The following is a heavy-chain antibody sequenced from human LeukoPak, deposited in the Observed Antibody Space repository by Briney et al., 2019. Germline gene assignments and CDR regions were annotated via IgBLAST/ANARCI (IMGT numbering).Heavy chain of an antibody. D-gene: IGHD5-12*01. V-gene: IGHV3-23*01. J-gene: IGHJ4*02. Sequence: GGSLRLSCAASGFTVSSYAMSWVRQAQGQGMELVSGSDGSGGSAYYADTVKGRFTISRDNSKNTLVLQMNSLRAEDTAVYYCAKRSGGYNGFDYWGQGTLVTVSS. CDR2: SDGSGGSA. CDR1: GFTVSSYA. CDR3: AKRSGGYNGFDY.